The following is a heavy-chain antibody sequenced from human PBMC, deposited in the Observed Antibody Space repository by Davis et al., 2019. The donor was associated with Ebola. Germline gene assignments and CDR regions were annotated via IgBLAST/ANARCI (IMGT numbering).Heavy chain of an antibody. D-gene: IGHD5-24*01. Sequence: HSHTLALTRALSGHSVFGNNGPWNWIRQSQCRGVEWLIRTYYTSKWHNDYGESVNSRITINPDTSTNQLSLQLNSVTHEDTAVYYCGRGWLQSGIGSRDQRTLVTVSS. V-gene: IGHV6-1*01. CDR3: GRGWLQSGIGS. CDR1: GHSVFGNNGP. CDR2: TYYTSKWHN. J-gene: IGHJ5*01.